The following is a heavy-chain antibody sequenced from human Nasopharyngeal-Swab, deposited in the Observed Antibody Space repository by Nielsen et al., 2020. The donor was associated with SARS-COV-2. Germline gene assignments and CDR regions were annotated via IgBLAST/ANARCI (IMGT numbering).Heavy chain of an antibody. CDR1: GFTFSSYG. D-gene: IGHD3-10*01. CDR2: ISYDGSNK. J-gene: IGHJ6*02. Sequence: GESLKISCAASGFTFSSYGMHWVRQAPGKGLEWVAVISYDGSNKYYADSVKGRFTISRDNSKNTLYLQMNNLRAEDTAVYYCARDLIGTLLYGMDVWGQGTTVTVSS. V-gene: IGHV3-30*03. CDR3: ARDLIGTLLYGMDV.